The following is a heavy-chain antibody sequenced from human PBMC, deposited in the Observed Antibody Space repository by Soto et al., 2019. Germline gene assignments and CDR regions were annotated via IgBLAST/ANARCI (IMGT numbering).Heavy chain of an antibody. CDR3: AKAIGTKYQLLLSQDNHDYGMDV. V-gene: IGHV3-30*18. D-gene: IGHD2-2*01. Sequence: QVQLVESGGGVVQPGRSLRLSCAASKFTLNNYGMHWVRQAPGKGLEWVAVLSYDGRNKYYADSVKGRFTISRDSSKNTLYLQMNSLRAEDTAVYYCAKAIGTKYQLLLSQDNHDYGMDVWGQGTTVTVSS. J-gene: IGHJ6*02. CDR1: KFTLNNYG. CDR2: LSYDGRNK.